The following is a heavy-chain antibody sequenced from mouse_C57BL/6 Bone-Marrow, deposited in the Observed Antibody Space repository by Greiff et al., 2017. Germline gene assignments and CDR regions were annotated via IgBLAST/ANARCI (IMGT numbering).Heavy chain of an antibody. J-gene: IGHJ4*01. CDR2: IYPRSGNT. Sequence: VQGVESGAELARPGASVKLSCKASGYTFTSYGISWVKQRTGQGLEWIGEIYPRSGNTYYNEKFKGKATLTADKSSSTAYMELRSLTSEDSAVYFCARYSNYVNYAMDYWGQGTSVTVSS. CDR1: GYTFTSYG. D-gene: IGHD2-5*01. V-gene: IGHV1-81*01. CDR3: ARYSNYVNYAMDY.